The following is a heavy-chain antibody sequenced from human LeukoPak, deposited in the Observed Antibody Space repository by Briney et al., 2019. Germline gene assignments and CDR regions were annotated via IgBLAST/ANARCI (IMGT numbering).Heavy chain of an antibody. D-gene: IGHD1-26*01. CDR3: ARIVGVTGKYGMDV. Sequence: GSLRLSCATSGFTFSSYAMSWVRQAPEKGLEWVAAISSSSTYIYYAESMKGRFTISRDNAKNSLYLQMSSLRAEDTAVYHCARIVGVTGKYGMDVWGQGTTVTVSS. V-gene: IGHV3-21*01. CDR2: ISSSSTYI. CDR1: GFTFSSYA. J-gene: IGHJ6*02.